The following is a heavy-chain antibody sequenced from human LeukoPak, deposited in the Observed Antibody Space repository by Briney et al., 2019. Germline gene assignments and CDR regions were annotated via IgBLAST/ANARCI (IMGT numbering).Heavy chain of an antibody. CDR3: ARDSYYHDSSGYDYYFDH. CDR1: GYSLNSYW. D-gene: IGHD3-22*01. V-gene: IGHV5-51*01. J-gene: IGHJ4*02. Sequence: GESLKISCKGSGYSLNSYWIGWVRQMPGKGLEWMGIIYPGDSDIRYNPSFQGRVTISADKSINTAYLQWSSLKASDTAMYYCARDSYYHDSSGYDYYFDHWGQGTLVTVSS. CDR2: IYPGDSDI.